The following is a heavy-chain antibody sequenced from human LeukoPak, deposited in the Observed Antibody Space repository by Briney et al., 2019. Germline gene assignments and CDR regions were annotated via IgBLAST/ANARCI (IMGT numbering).Heavy chain of an antibody. V-gene: IGHV4-61*02. Sequence: SETLSLTCTVSGGSISSGNYYWNWIRQPAGKGLEWIGRIYTSGSTNFNPSLKSRVTISVDTSKNHFSLKLSSVTAADTAVYYCAKSSGIAAAGNNWFDPWGQGTLVTVSS. J-gene: IGHJ5*02. CDR1: GGSISSGNYY. D-gene: IGHD6-13*01. CDR2: IYTSGST. CDR3: AKSSGIAAAGNNWFDP.